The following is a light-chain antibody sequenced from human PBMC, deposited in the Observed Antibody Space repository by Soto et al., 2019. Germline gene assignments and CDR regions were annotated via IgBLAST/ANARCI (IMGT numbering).Light chain of an antibody. Sequence: DIPMTQSPSSVSASVGYRVTITCLASQDISSWLAWYQQKPGKAPKIMIYAASSLQGGVPSRFSGSGSGTEFTLTISSLQPEDFATYYCQQASSFPPTFGQGTRLEIK. CDR3: QQASSFPPT. J-gene: IGKJ5*01. CDR2: AAS. CDR1: QDISSW. V-gene: IGKV1-12*01.